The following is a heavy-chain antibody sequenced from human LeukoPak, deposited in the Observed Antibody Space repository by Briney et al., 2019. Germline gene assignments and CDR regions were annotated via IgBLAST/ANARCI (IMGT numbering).Heavy chain of an antibody. D-gene: IGHD1-1*01. V-gene: IGHV1-2*02. CDR1: GSTFTGYY. CDR2: INPKSGGT. CDR3: VQLETDY. J-gene: IGHJ4*02. Sequence: ASVKVSCKASGSTFTGYYMHWVRQAPGQGLEWMGWINPKSGGTNYAQKFQGRVTMTRDTSINTAYMELSRLRSDDTAMYYCVQLETDYWGQGTLVTVSS.